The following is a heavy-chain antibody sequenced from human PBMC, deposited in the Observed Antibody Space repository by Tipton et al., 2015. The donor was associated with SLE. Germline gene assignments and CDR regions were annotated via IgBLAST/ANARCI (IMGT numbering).Heavy chain of an antibody. D-gene: IGHD1-26*01. V-gene: IGHV3-30*02. J-gene: IGHJ4*02. CDR2: IRSDGSKK. CDR1: GFTFSSYA. Sequence: SLRLSCAASGFTFSSYAMHWVRQAPGKGLEWVAFIRSDGSKKNYADSVKGRFTVSRDNSKNTLYLQLNSLRTDDTAVLYCAKQWDLLDWGQGTLVTVSS. CDR3: AKQWDLLD.